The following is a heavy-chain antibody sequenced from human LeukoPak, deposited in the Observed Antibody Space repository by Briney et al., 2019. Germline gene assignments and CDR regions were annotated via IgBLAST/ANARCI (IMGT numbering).Heavy chain of an antibody. CDR2: IYRGVSDT. D-gene: IGHD3-22*01. J-gene: IGHJ4*02. Sequence: ESLKIPCHVSRYSFNTYWIGCVRHMPGKGLEWIGIIYRGVSDTRYSPYFQGQVTISADKSISTAYLQWSSLKNSDTAMYYCARRYHDYSGYSRQFDYWGQGTLVTVSS. CDR1: RYSFNTYW. V-gene: IGHV5-51*01. CDR3: ARRYHDYSGYSRQFDY.